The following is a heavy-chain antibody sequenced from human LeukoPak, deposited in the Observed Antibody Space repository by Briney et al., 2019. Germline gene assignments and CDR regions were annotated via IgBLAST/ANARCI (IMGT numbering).Heavy chain of an antibody. V-gene: IGHV1-2*04. Sequence: ASVKVSCKASGYTFTGYYMHWVRQAPGQGLEWMGWINPNSGGTNYAQKFQGWVTMTRDTSISTAYMELSRLRSDDTAVYYCARGAGGWNGGEHAFDIWGQGTMVTVSS. CDR2: INPNSGGT. CDR1: GYTFTGYY. CDR3: ARGAGGWNGGEHAFDI. J-gene: IGHJ3*02. D-gene: IGHD1-1*01.